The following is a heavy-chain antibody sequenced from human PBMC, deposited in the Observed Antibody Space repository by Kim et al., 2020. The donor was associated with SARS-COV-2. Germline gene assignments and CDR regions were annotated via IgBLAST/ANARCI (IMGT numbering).Heavy chain of an antibody. V-gene: IGHV4-34*01. CDR1: GGSFSGYY. CDR2: INHSGST. D-gene: IGHD6-6*01. CDR3: ARAALLAARPDNFDY. Sequence: SETLSLTCAVYGGSFSGYYWSWIRQPPGKGLEWIGEINHSGSTNYNPSLKSRVTISVDTSKNQFSLKLSSVTAADTAVYYCARAALLAARPDNFDYWGQGTLVTVSS. J-gene: IGHJ4*02.